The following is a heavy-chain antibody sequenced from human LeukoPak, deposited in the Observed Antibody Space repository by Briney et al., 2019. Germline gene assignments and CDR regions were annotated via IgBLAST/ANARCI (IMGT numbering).Heavy chain of an antibody. V-gene: IGHV3-23*01. J-gene: IGHJ3*02. CDR3: AKDLEKWLLGAFDI. CDR1: GITVSNYA. CDR2: ISAGGST. Sequence: GGSLRLSCALSGITVSNYAMSWARHAPGKGLECGSDISAGGSTYDADSVKGRFTISRDNSKDTLYLQMNSLRAEDTAVYYCAKDLEKWLLGAFDIWGQGTMVTVSS. D-gene: IGHD6-19*01.